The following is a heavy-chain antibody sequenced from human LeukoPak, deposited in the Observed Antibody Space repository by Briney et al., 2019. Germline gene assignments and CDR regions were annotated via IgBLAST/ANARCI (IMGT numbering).Heavy chain of an antibody. D-gene: IGHD5-18*01. J-gene: IGHJ4*02. Sequence: SETLSLTCAVYGGSFSGYYWSWIRQPPGKGLEWIGEIKYSGSTNYNPSLKSRVTISVDTSKNQFSLKLRSVTAADTAVYYCVKDGGYSYGLYYFDYWGQGTLVTVSS. V-gene: IGHV4-34*01. CDR3: VKDGGYSYGLYYFDY. CDR2: IKYSGST. CDR1: GGSFSGYY.